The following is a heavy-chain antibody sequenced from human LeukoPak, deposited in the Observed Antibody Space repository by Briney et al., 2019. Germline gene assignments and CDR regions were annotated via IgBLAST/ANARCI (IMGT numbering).Heavy chain of an antibody. CDR1: GGTFSNYA. CDR2: IIPIFVTA. Sequence: GASVKVSCKASGGTFSNYAISWVRQAPGQGLEWMGGIIPIFVTANYAQKFQGRVTITADESTSTAYMELSSLRSEDTAVYYCASGLYRDLWFGELLFYYGMDVWGQGTTVTVSS. D-gene: IGHD3-10*01. CDR3: ASGLYRDLWFGELLFYYGMDV. V-gene: IGHV1-69*13. J-gene: IGHJ6*02.